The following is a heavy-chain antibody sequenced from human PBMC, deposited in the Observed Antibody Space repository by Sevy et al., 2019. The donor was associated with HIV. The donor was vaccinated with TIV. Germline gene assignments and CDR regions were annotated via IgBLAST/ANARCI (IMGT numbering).Heavy chain of an antibody. CDR3: AKGGGGHYDPDEIGYYFYYYNMDV. Sequence: GGSLRLSCAVSGFSFDSYGMTWVRQAPGKGLEWVSGISGSGTRTYYADSVKGRFIISRENSKNTLYLQMNSLRSEDTAIYYCAKGGGGHYDPDEIGYYFYYYNMDVWGKGTTVTVSS. CDR2: ISGSGTRT. J-gene: IGHJ6*03. CDR1: GFSFDSYG. D-gene: IGHD3-22*01. V-gene: IGHV3-23*01.